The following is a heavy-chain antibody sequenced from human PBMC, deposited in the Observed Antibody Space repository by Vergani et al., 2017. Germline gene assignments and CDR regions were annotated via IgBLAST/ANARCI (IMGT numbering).Heavy chain of an antibody. CDR2: TYFMSEWYN. Sequence: QVQLPQSGPGLVKPSQTLSLTCALSGDRVSNKSAGWNWIRQSPSRGLEWLGRTYFMSEWYNDYAASVKSRMTINSDTSKNLFSLQLQSVTPEDTAVYYCAREDISLTVEVANYMDIWGKGTTVTVSS. CDR3: AREDISLTVEVANYMDI. CDR1: GDRVSNKSAG. D-gene: IGHD3-22*01. J-gene: IGHJ6*03. V-gene: IGHV6-1*01.